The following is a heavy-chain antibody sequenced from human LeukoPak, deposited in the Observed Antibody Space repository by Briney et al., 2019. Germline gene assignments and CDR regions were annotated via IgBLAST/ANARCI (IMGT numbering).Heavy chain of an antibody. CDR2: ISYDGSNK. CDR1: GFTFSSYG. Sequence: PGGSLRLSCAASGFTFSSYGMHWVRQAPGKGLEWVAVISYDGSNKYYADFVKGRFTISRDNSKNTLYLQMNSLRAEDTAVYYCAKEYDILTGPREGGWFDPWGQGTLVTVSS. CDR3: AKEYDILTGPREGGWFDP. V-gene: IGHV3-30*18. J-gene: IGHJ5*02. D-gene: IGHD3-9*01.